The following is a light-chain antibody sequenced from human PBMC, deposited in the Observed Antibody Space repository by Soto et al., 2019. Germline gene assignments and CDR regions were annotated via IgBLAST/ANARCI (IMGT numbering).Light chain of an antibody. V-gene: IGKV3D-20*01. CDR1: ESVSSNQ. CDR2: DAS. CDR3: QQYGSSPIT. J-gene: IGKJ5*01. Sequence: VVLTQSPATLSLSPGERAALSCEASESVSSNQLAWYQQKPGLAPRLLIYDASSRASGIPERCSGSGCGTGFSLTISSLEPEDSAVYYCQQYGSSPITFGKGTRREIK.